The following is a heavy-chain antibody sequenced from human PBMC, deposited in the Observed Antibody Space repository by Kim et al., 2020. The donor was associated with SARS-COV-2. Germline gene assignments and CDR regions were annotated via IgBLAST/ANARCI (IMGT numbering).Heavy chain of an antibody. D-gene: IGHD6-13*01. V-gene: IGHV3-64D*09. CDR2: ISSNGGST. J-gene: IGHJ3*02. Sequence: GGSLRLSCSASGFTFSSYAMHWVRQAPGKGLEYVSAISSNGGSTYYADSVKGRFTISRDNSKNTLYLQMSSLRAEDTAVYYCVKGVAAQPGRVFDIWGQGTMVTVSS. CDR3: VKGVAAQPGRVFDI. CDR1: GFTFSSYA.